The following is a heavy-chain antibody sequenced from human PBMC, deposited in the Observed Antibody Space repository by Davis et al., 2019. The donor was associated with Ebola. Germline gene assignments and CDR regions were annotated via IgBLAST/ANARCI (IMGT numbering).Heavy chain of an antibody. CDR1: GFKFDEYA. J-gene: IGHJ6*02. V-gene: IGHV3-9*01. CDR3: TKGADLPCYYYGMDV. CDR2: ISWNSGFI. D-gene: IGHD3-16*01. Sequence: LSLTCAASGFKFDEYAMHWVRQVPGKGLEWVSCISWNSGFIAYADSVKGRFTVSRDNARNSLYLRINTLKPEDTASYYCTKGADLPCYYYGMDVWGQGTTVTVS.